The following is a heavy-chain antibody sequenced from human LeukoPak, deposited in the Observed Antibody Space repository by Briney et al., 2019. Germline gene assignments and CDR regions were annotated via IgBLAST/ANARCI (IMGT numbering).Heavy chain of an antibody. V-gene: IGHV3-23*01. CDR2: ISNSGGST. Sequence: GGSLRLSCGASGFTFSSYAMSWVRQAPGKGLEWVSGISNSGGSTYYADSVKGRVTISRDNSKNTLYLQMNSLRAEDTAVYYCANEYSKGDIWGQGTMVTVSS. CDR1: GFTFSSYA. J-gene: IGHJ3*02. CDR3: ANEYSKGDI. D-gene: IGHD5-12*01.